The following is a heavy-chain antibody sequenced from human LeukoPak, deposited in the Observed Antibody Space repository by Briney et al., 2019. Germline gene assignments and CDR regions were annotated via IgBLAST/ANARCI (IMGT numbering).Heavy chain of an antibody. V-gene: IGHV4-39*01. Sequence: PSETLSLTCTVSGGSIRSRSSYWGWIRQPPGKGLEWIGSIYYSGSTYYNPSLRSRVTISLDTSKNQFSLKLSSVTAADTAVYYCARGQRYCSSTSCYTARCYLDYWGQGTLVTVSS. CDR1: GGSIRSRSSY. D-gene: IGHD2-2*02. J-gene: IGHJ4*02. CDR3: ARGQRYCSSTSCYTARCYLDY. CDR2: IYYSGST.